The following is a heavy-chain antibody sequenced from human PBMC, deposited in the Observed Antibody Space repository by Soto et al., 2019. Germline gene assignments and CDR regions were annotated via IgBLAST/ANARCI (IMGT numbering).Heavy chain of an antibody. CDR1: GGSFSDYY. V-gene: IGHV4-34*01. J-gene: IGHJ4*02. Sequence: NPSETLSLTCAVYGGSFSDYYWTWIRQPPGKGLEWIGEIKHSGTTTHNPSLKSRVTMSVDTSKNQFSLNLTSVTAADTAIYYCARGGRLRSPFGYWGQGILVTVSS. CDR2: IKHSGTT. D-gene: IGHD4-17*01. CDR3: ARGGRLRSPFGY.